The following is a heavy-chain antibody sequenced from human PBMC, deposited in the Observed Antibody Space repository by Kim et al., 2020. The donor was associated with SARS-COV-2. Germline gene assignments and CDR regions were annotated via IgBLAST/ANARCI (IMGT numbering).Heavy chain of an antibody. CDR1: GYTFKSYP. Sequence: ASVKVSCKAYGYTFKSYPIHWLRQAPGQRPEWMGWVNAANDETKYSQKFQGRVTITRDTSANTAYMELRRLTTKDTAIYYCARDMDPTVYDYWGQGTLVTVSS. D-gene: IGHD4-4*01. V-gene: IGHV1-3*01. CDR2: VNAANDET. J-gene: IGHJ4*02. CDR3: ARDMDPTVYDY.